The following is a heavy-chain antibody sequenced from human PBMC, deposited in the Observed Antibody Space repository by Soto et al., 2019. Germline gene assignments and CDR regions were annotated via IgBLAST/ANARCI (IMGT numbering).Heavy chain of an antibody. D-gene: IGHD3-10*01. J-gene: IGHJ5*02. CDR1: GFTFTSSA. Sequence: SVKVSCKASGFTFTSSAVQWVRQARGQRLEWIGWIVVGSGNTNYAQKFQERVTITRDMSASTAYMELSSLRSEDTAVYYCAADPMVRGVIPWFDPWGQGTLVTVSS. CDR3: AADPMVRGVIPWFDP. CDR2: IVVGSGNT. V-gene: IGHV1-58*01.